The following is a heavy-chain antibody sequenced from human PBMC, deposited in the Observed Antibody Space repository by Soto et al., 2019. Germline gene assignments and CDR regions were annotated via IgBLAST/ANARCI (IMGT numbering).Heavy chain of an antibody. D-gene: IGHD6-19*01. Sequence: PSETLSLTCTVSGASISSSSYYWGWIRHPPGKGLEWIGSIYYSGSTYYNPSLKSRVTISVDTSKNQFSLKLSSVTAADTAVYYCAITHSGWYYQFDYWGQGTLVTVSS. V-gene: IGHV4-39*01. CDR3: AITHSGWYYQFDY. CDR1: GASISSSSYY. CDR2: IYYSGST. J-gene: IGHJ4*02.